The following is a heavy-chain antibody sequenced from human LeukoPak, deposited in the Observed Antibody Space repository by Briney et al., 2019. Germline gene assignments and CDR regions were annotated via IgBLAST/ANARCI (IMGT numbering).Heavy chain of an antibody. CDR2: ISGNSGSI. D-gene: IGHD6-19*01. Sequence: GRSLRLSCAASGFTFDDYAMHWVRQAPGKGLEWVSGISGNSGSIGYADSVKGRFTISRDNAKNSLYLQMNSLRAEDMALYYCASEAGAHDAFDIWGQGTMVTVSS. CDR1: GFTFDDYA. V-gene: IGHV3-9*03. CDR3: ASEAGAHDAFDI. J-gene: IGHJ3*02.